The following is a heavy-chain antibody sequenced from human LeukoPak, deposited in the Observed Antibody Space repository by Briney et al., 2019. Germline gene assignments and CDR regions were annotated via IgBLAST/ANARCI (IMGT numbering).Heavy chain of an antibody. CDR2: INHDGSVK. CDR3: ARSWTRRSHLDY. D-gene: IGHD3/OR15-3a*01. Sequence: GGSLRLSCAVSGFTFSSYWMSWVRQAPGKGLEWVANINHDGSVKYYVDSVKGRFTISRDNAKNSLCLQMNSLRAEDTAVYYCARSWTRRSHLDYWGQGTLVTVSS. V-gene: IGHV3-7*01. J-gene: IGHJ4*02. CDR1: GFTFSSYW.